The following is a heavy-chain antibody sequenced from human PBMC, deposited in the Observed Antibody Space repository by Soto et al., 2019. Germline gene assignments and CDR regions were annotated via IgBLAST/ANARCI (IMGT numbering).Heavy chain of an antibody. Sequence: QVTLKESGPTLVQPTQTLTLTCTVSGLSLRTTGVGVGWVRQPPGKALEWLALLYWDDAQRYSPSLRGRLTLDKDISEQQVVRTMTNMDNVDTTTYYCVLRRCGADCLEIYSSHAYNGLDVWGQGTTVTVSS. CDR3: VLRRCGADCLEIYSSHAYNGLDV. CDR1: GLSLRTTGVG. D-gene: IGHD2-21*02. CDR2: LYWDDAQ. J-gene: IGHJ6*02. V-gene: IGHV2-5*02.